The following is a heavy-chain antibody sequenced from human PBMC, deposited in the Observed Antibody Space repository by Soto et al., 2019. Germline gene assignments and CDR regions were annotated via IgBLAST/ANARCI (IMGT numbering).Heavy chain of an antibody. CDR3: ARDLGSSWYPEYFQH. Sequence: GASVKVSCKASGYTFTSYAIHWVRQAPGQRLEWMGWINAGNGNTKYSQKFQGRVTITRDTSASTAYMELSSLRSEDTAVYYCARDLGSSWYPEYFQHWGQGTLVTVSS. V-gene: IGHV1-3*01. D-gene: IGHD6-13*01. CDR1: GYTFTSYA. J-gene: IGHJ1*01. CDR2: INAGNGNT.